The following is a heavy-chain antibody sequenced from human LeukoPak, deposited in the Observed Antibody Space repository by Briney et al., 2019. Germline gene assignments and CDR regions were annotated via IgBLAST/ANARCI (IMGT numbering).Heavy chain of an antibody. Sequence: ASVKVSCKASGYTFTSYYMHLVRQPPGPGLEWMGIINPSGGSTSYEQKFQGRVTMTRDPSTSTVYMELSSLRSEDTAVYYCARDLGGYSYGPYFDYWGQGTLVTVSS. CDR1: GYTFTSYY. CDR3: ARDLGGYSYGPYFDY. CDR2: INPSGGST. D-gene: IGHD5-18*01. J-gene: IGHJ4*02. V-gene: IGHV1-46*03.